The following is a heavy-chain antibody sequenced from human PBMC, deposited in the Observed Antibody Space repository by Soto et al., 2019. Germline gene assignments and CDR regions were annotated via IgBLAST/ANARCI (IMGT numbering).Heavy chain of an antibody. CDR1: GFTFSSYG. V-gene: IGHV3-30*18. J-gene: IGHJ6*02. Sequence: QVQLVESGGGVVQPGRSLRLSCAASGFTFSSYGMHWVRQAPGKGLEWVAVISYDGSNKYYADSVKGRFTISRDNSKNALYLQMNSLRAEDTAVYYCAKLAVATVDYGMDVWGQGTTVTVSS. D-gene: IGHD5-12*01. CDR3: AKLAVATVDYGMDV. CDR2: ISYDGSNK.